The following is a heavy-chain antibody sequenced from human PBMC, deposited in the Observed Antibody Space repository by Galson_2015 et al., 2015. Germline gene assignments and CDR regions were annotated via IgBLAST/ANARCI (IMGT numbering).Heavy chain of an antibody. CDR1: GYTFTNYA. V-gene: IGHV1-3*04. Sequence: SVKVSCKASGYTFTNYAMHWVRQAPGQRLEWMGWINTGNGNTKYSQKFQGRVTITRDTSASTAYMELSSLRSEDTAVYYCARVISFSSGFTPPDSWGQGTLVTVSS. CDR2: INTGNGNT. CDR3: ARVISFSSGFTPPDS. D-gene: IGHD3-3*01. J-gene: IGHJ4*02.